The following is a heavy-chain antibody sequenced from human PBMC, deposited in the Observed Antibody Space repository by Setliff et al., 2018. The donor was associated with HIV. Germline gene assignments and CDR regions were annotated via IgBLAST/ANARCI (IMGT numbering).Heavy chain of an antibody. V-gene: IGHV4-61*02. CDR3: ARDRELARHYYYGMDV. CDR2: IYTSGST. D-gene: IGHD6-6*01. CDR1: GGSISSSSYY. Sequence: SETLSLTCTVSGGSISSSSYYWSWIRQPAGKGLEWIGRIYTSGSTNYNPSLKSRVTISVDTSKNQFSLKLSSVTAADTAVYYCARDRELARHYYYGMDVWGQGTTVTVSS. J-gene: IGHJ6*02.